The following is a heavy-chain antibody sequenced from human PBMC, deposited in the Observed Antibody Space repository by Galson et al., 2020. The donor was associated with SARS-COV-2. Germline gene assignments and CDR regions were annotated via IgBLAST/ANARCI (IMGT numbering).Heavy chain of an antibody. CDR2: ISSSSSTI. D-gene: IGHD3-22*01. V-gene: IGHV3-48*04. J-gene: IGHJ6*03. Sequence: GESLKISCAASGFTFSSYSMNWVRQAPGKGLEWVSYISSSSSTIYYADSVKGRFTISRDNAKNSLYLQMNSLRAEDTAVYYCARDRRGYDSSGYVGFYYYYMDVWGKGTTVTVSS. CDR1: GFTFSSYS. CDR3: ARDRRGYDSSGYVGFYYYYMDV.